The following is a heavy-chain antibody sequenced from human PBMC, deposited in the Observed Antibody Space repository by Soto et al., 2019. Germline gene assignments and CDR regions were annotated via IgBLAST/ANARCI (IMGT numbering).Heavy chain of an antibody. Sequence: QVQLVQSGAEVKKPGASVKVSCKASGYTFTSYGISWVRQAPGQGLEWMGWISAYNGNTNYAQKLQGRVTMTTDTSTSTAYMELRSPRSDDTAVYYCARDQHIVVVTAARGAFDIWGQGTMVTVSS. D-gene: IGHD2-21*02. CDR1: GYTFTSYG. V-gene: IGHV1-18*01. CDR2: ISAYNGNT. J-gene: IGHJ3*02. CDR3: ARDQHIVVVTAARGAFDI.